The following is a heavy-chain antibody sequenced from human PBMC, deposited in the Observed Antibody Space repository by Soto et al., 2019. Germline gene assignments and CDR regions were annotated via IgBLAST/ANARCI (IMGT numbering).Heavy chain of an antibody. CDR2: IKQDGSEK. CDR3: ARGQRGYSYGYVDY. Sequence: GGSLRLSCAASGFTFSSYWMSWVRQAPGKGLEWVANIKQDGSEKYYVDSVKGRFTISRDNAKNSLYLQMNSLRAEDTAVYYCARGQRGYSYGYVDYWGQGTLVTVPQ. CDR1: GFTFSSYW. V-gene: IGHV3-7*03. J-gene: IGHJ4*02. D-gene: IGHD5-18*01.